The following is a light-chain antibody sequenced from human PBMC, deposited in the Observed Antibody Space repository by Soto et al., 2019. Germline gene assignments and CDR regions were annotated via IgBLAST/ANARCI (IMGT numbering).Light chain of an antibody. CDR3: QQSYSPPWT. J-gene: IGKJ1*01. V-gene: IGKV1-12*01. CDR1: QDVSGW. Sequence: DIQMTQSPSSASASVGDGVTITCRASQDVSGWLSWYQQTPGKAPKLLIYGASTLESGVPSRFSGSGSGTDFTLTISSLQPEDFATYFCQQSYSPPWTFGRGTKVDIK. CDR2: GAS.